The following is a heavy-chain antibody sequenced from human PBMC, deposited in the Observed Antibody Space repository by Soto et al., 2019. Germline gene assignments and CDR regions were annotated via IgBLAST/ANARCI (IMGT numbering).Heavy chain of an antibody. CDR1: GGSINSGDYY. CDR3: ARVVYGNSKRFLARWFDP. J-gene: IGHJ5*02. D-gene: IGHD3-3*01. CDR2: IDYSGST. Sequence: QVQLQESGPGLVKPSQTLSLTCTVSGGSINSGDYYWSWLRQPPGKGLEWIGYIDYSGSTYYNPSPMGRFTISVDPSRTQLSLKLSSVTAAETAVYYCARVVYGNSKRFLARWFDPWGQGTLVTVSS. V-gene: IGHV4-30-4*01.